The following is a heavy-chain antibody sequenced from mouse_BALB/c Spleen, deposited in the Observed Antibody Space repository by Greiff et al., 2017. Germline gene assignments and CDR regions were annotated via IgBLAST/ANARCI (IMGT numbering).Heavy chain of an antibody. CDR3: ARRRGNYAMDY. V-gene: IGHV1-54*01. CDR1: GYAFTNYL. Sequence: QVQLQQSGAELVRPGTSVKVSCKASGYAFTNYLIEWVKQRPGQGLEWIGVINPGSGGTNYNEKFKGKATLTADKSSSTAYMQLSSLTSDDSVVYFCARRRGNYAMDYWGQGTSVTVSS. J-gene: IGHJ4*01. CDR2: INPGSGGT.